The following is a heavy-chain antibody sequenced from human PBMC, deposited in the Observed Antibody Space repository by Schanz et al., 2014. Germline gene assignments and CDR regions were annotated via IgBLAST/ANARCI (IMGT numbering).Heavy chain of an antibody. CDR3: ARGDPVACLDY. J-gene: IGHJ4*02. Sequence: DVQLVDSGGGLVQPGGSLRLSCAASGFTVSNSYIHWVRQAPGKGLEWISIIYSGVSTYYADSVKGRFTISRDKSKSTVYLQMNSLRGEDTGMYDCARGDPVACLDYWGRGTLVTVSS. CDR1: GFTVSNSY. V-gene: IGHV3-53*01. CDR2: IYSGVST.